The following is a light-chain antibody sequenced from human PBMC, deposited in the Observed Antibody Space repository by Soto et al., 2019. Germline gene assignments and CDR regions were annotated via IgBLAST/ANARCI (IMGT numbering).Light chain of an antibody. CDR2: KAS. CDR3: QQYNSYPLT. V-gene: IGKV1-5*03. CDR1: QSMSSW. J-gene: IGKJ4*01. Sequence: DIPMTQSPSTLSASVGDRVTITCRASQSMSSWLAWYQQKPGKAPKLLIYKASNLQSGVPSRFSGSGSGTEFTLTISSLQPDDFATYYCQQYNSYPLTFGGGTKVEVK.